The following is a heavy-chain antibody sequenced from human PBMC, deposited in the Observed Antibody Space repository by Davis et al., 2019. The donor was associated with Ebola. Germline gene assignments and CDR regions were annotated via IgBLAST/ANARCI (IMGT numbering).Heavy chain of an antibody. CDR3: AIDSRSTTSGAY. D-gene: IGHD1-1*01. CDR1: GFTFNTYA. V-gene: IGHV3-23*01. CDR2: VSGSGGNT. Sequence: PGGSLRLSCAASGFTFNTYAMSWVRQAPGKGLEWVSSVSGSGGNTNYADSVKGRFIISRDNSKSTVYLQMNSLRAEDTAVFYCAIDSRSTTSGAYWGQGTLVTVSS. J-gene: IGHJ4*02.